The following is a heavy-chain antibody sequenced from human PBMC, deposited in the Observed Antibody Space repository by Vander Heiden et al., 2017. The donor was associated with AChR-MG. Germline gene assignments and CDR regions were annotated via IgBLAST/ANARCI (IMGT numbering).Heavy chain of an antibody. CDR2: ISGSGGST. CDR1: GFTFSSYA. D-gene: IGHD3-16*01. CDR3: AKVARERQLGDLWGTQYYFDY. J-gene: IGHJ4*02. V-gene: IGHV3-23*01. Sequence: EVQLLESGGGLVQPGGSLRLSCAASGFTFSSYALSWVRRAPGKGLEWVSAISGSGGSTYYADSVKGRVTIARDNSKNTLYLQMNSLRAEDTAVYYGAKVARERQLGDLWGTQYYFDYWGQGTLVTVSS.